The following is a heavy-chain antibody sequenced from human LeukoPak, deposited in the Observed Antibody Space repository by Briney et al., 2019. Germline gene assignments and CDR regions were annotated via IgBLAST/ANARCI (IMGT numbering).Heavy chain of an antibody. CDR1: GYTFTGYD. Sequence: PAASVKVSCKASGYTFTGYDINWVRQATGQGLEWMGWMNPNSGNTGYAQKFQGRVTMTRNTSISTAYMELSSLRSEDTAVYYCARGRGPIAVAGRRTFDYWGQGTLVTVSS. V-gene: IGHV1-8*01. CDR3: ARGRGPIAVAGRRTFDY. D-gene: IGHD6-19*01. J-gene: IGHJ4*02. CDR2: MNPNSGNT.